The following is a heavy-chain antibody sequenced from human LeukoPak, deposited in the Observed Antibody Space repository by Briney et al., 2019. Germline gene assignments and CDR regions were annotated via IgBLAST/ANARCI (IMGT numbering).Heavy chain of an antibody. CDR1: GFTFSSFG. CDR2: ISGSGDSS. V-gene: IGHV3-23*01. J-gene: IGHJ4*02. Sequence: GGSLRLSCTASGFTFSSFGMSWVRQAPGKGLEWVSTISGSGDSSYYGDSVKGRFTNSRDNSKNTLYLQMNSLRAEDTAVYYCAREGEWLVRGPYDYWGQGTLVTVSS. CDR3: AREGEWLVRGPYDY. D-gene: IGHD6-19*01.